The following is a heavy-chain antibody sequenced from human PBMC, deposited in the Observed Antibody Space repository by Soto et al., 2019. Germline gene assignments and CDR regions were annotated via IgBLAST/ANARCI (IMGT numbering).Heavy chain of an antibody. D-gene: IGHD2-2*01. V-gene: IGHV3-13*01. CDR2: IGTAGDT. J-gene: IGHJ3*02. CDR3: ARAGGCSSTSCYAADAFDI. Sequence: GGSLRLSCAASGFTFSSYDMHWVRQATGKGLEWVSAIGTAGDTYYPGSVKGRFTISRENAKNSLYLQMNSLRAGDTAVYYCARAGGCSSTSCYAADAFDIWGQGTMVTVSS. CDR1: GFTFSSYD.